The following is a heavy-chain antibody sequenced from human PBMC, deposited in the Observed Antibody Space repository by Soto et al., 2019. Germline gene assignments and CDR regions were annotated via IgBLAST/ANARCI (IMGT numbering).Heavy chain of an antibody. CDR3: ARGPHFHTFRSVSSGYDLAEYFQH. CDR1: GYTFTSYG. V-gene: IGHV1-18*01. J-gene: IGHJ1*01. Sequence: QVQLVQSGAEVKKPGASVKVFCKASGYTFTSYGISWVRQAPGQGLEWMGWISAYNGNTNYAQKLQGRVTMTTDTSTSTAYMELRSLRSDDTAVYYCARGPHFHTFRSVSSGYDLAEYFQHWGQGTLVTVSS. D-gene: IGHD3-22*01. CDR2: ISAYNGNT.